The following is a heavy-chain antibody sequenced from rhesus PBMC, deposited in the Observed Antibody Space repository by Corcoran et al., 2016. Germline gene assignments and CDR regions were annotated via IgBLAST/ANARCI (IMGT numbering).Heavy chain of an antibody. J-gene: IGHJ4*01. Sequence: QVQLQESGPGLVKPSETLSLICTVSGGSISDPYSWNWIRQPPGKGLELMGRIYGIDVASYTPPPKSRLTISKDTSKNHVSLRLTSVTAADTAIYYCAREGNWGSVGSDYWGQGILVTVSS. CDR1: GGSISDPYS. CDR3: AREGNWGSVGSDY. V-gene: IGHV4-106*01. CDR2: IYGIDVA. D-gene: IGHD7-45*01.